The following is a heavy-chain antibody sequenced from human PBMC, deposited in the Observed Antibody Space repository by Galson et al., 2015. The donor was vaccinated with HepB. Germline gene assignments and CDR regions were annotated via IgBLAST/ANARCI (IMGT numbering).Heavy chain of an antibody. Sequence: QSGAEVKKPGASVKVSCKASGGTFSSYAISWVRQAPGQGLEWMGGIIPIFGTANYAQKFQGRVTITADKSTSTAYMELSSLRSEDTAVYYVARFINSGGWGNSRAFDIWVQGTMVAVSS. CDR2: IIPIFGTA. J-gene: IGHJ3*02. CDR3: ARFINSGGWGNSRAFDI. V-gene: IGHV1-69*06. D-gene: IGHD6-19*01. CDR1: GGTFSSYA.